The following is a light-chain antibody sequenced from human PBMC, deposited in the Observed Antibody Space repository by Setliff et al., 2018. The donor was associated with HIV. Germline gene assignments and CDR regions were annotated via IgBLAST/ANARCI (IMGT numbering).Light chain of an antibody. V-gene: IGLV2-14*01. Sequence: QSALAQPASVSGSPRQSITISCTGTSSDVGGYDSVSWYQQHPGKVPKLLIYEVINRPSGVSTRFSGSKSGNTASLTISGLQAEDEADYYCSSYSTSNSLMVFGGGTKVTVL. CDR2: EVI. J-gene: IGLJ2*01. CDR3: SSYSTSNSLMV. CDR1: SSDVGGYDS.